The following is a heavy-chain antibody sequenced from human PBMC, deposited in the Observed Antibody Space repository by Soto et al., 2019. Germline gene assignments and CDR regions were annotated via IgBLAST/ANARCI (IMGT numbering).Heavy chain of an antibody. CDR1: GGRLSRDA. Sequence: SVKGACTGAGGRLSRDAGGWGLHTNGQGLEWMGGIIPIFGTANYAQNFQGRVTITADESTSTAYMELSSLRSEDTAVYYCASVPFTPAGGMAVWGKRTTVPVFS. CDR2: IIPIFGTA. D-gene: IGHD6-6*01. CDR3: ASVPFTPAGGMAV. V-gene: IGHV1-69*01. J-gene: IGHJ6*03.